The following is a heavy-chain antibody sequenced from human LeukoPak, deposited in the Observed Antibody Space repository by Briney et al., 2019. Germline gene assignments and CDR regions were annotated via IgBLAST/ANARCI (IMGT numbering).Heavy chain of an antibody. V-gene: IGHV3-48*01. CDR1: GFTFSSYS. CDR3: ARGGFVFRYFEWLSD. D-gene: IGHD3-9*01. CDR2: ISSSSSTI. J-gene: IGHJ4*02. Sequence: PGGSLRLSCAASGFTFSSYSMNWVRQAPVKGLEWVSYISSSSSTIYYADSVKGRFTISRDNAKNSLYLQMDSLRAEDTAVYYCARGGFVFRYFEWLSDWGQGTLVTVSS.